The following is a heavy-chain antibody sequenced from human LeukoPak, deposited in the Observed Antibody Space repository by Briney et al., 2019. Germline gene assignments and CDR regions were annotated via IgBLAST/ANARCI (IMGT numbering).Heavy chain of an antibody. CDR3: ARQGQWLINDY. Sequence: GVSLKISCKGFGYSFTSYWIGWVRQMPGKGLEWMGIIYPGDSNTRYSPSFQGQVTISADQSITTAYLQWSSLKASDTAMYYCARQGQWLINDYWGQGTLVTVSS. CDR1: GYSFTSYW. V-gene: IGHV5-51*01. CDR2: IYPGDSNT. J-gene: IGHJ4*02. D-gene: IGHD6-19*01.